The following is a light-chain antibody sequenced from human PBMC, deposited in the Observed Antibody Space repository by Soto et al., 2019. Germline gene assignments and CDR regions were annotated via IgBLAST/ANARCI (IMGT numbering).Light chain of an antibody. V-gene: IGKV1-16*02. CDR3: QQYNAYPHT. CDR2: AAS. Sequence: DIQMTQIPSSLSASVGDRVTITCRARQDISNVLAWFQQKPGKAPKSLIYAASILQSGVPSQFSDSGYGTDFTLTISSLQPEDFAIYYCQQYNAYPHTFGGGTKVDIK. CDR1: QDISNV. J-gene: IGKJ4*01.